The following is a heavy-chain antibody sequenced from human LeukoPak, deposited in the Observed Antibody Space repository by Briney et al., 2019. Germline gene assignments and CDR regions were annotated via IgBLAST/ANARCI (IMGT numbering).Heavy chain of an antibody. CDR1: GYTFTSYG. J-gene: IGHJ6*03. CDR3: ARDLAVADCYYYYMDV. V-gene: IGHV1-18*01. CDR2: ISAYNGNT. Sequence: GASVKVSCKASGYTFTSYGISWVRQAPGQGLEWMGWISAYNGNTNYAQKLQGRVTMTTDTSTSTAYMELRSLRSDDTAVYYCARDLAVADCYYYYMDVWGKGTTVTVSS. D-gene: IGHD6-19*01.